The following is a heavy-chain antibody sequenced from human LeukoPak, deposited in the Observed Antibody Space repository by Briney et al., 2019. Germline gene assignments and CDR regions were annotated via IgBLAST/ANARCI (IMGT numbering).Heavy chain of an antibody. D-gene: IGHD3-3*01. CDR2: INSDGSST. Sequence: GGSLRLSCAASGFTFSSYWMHWVRQAPGKGLVWVSRINSDGSSTSYADSVKGRFTISRDNAKNTLYLQMNSLRAEDTAVYYCARGSAVLRFLEWFYYYGMDVWGQGTTVTVSS. CDR3: ARGSAVLRFLEWFYYYGMDV. J-gene: IGHJ6*02. V-gene: IGHV3-74*01. CDR1: GFTFSSYW.